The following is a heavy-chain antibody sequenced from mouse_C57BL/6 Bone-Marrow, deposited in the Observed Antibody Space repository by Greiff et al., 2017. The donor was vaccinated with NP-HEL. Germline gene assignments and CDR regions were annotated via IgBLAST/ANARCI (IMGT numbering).Heavy chain of an antibody. CDR3: ARWIITTVSRDYAMDY. Sequence: VQLQQSGAELVKPGASVKLSCTASGFNIKDYYMHWVKQRTEQGLEWIGRIDPEDGETEYAPKFQGKATITADTSSNTAYLQLSSLTSEDTAVYYCARWIITTVSRDYAMDYWGQGTSVTVSS. D-gene: IGHD1-2*01. V-gene: IGHV14-2*01. CDR2: IDPEDGET. J-gene: IGHJ4*01. CDR1: GFNIKDYY.